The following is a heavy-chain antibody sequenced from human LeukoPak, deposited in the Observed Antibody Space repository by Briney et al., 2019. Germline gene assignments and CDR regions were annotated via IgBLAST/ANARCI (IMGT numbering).Heavy chain of an antibody. J-gene: IGHJ5*02. CDR3: ATSDTVSTYNWFDP. D-gene: IGHD5/OR15-5a*01. V-gene: IGHV4-39*01. CDR2: IRYSGST. Sequence: KSWETLSLTCNVPGGSISSNTYFWGWIRRPPGKGLEWIGSIRYSGSTYYNPSLKSRVTISVDTSKNQFSLNLSSLTAADTAVYYCATSDTVSTYNWFDPWGQGTLVTVS. CDR1: GGSISSNTYF.